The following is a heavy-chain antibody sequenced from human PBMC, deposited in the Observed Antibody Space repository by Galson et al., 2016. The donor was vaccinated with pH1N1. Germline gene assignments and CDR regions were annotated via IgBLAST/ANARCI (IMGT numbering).Heavy chain of an antibody. Sequence: SVKVSCKASGGTLSRHTISWVRQAPGQGLEWMGRILPIVGITNYARKLQGRVTIIADRFTSTVSMELSGRTSDATAVYYCATETGSSGMDVWDQGTTVTVSS. CDR1: GGTLSRHT. V-gene: IGHV1-69*02. CDR3: ATETGSSGMDV. J-gene: IGHJ6*02. D-gene: IGHD3-10*01. CDR2: ILPIVGIT.